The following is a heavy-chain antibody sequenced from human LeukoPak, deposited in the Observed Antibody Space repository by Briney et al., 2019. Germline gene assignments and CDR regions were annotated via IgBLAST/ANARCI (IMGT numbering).Heavy chain of an antibody. Sequence: SGPTLVNPTQTLTLTCTSSGFSLNTNELCVSWIRQPPGKALEWLARIDWADDRYYKASLKTRLTISKDTSKNQVVLTMTNMNPVDNATYYCARLRWSSGSGYFDYWGQGILVTVSS. V-gene: IGHV2-70*11. J-gene: IGHJ4*02. D-gene: IGHD1-26*01. CDR3: ARLRWSSGSGYFDY. CDR1: GFSLNTNELC. CDR2: IDWADDR.